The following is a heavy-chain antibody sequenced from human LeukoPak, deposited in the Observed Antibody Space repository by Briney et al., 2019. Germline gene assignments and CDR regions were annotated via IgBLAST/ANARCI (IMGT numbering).Heavy chain of an antibody. D-gene: IGHD2-15*01. CDR1: GFTFSRFG. J-gene: IGHJ4*02. V-gene: IGHV3-33*01. Sequence: GGSLRLSCAASGFTFSRFGMHWVRQAPGKGLEWVAVIWYDGSDQRYADSVKGRFTISRDNSKNALYLQMNSLRAEDTAVYYCALLTGYCTGDSCYNWGQGTLVTVSS. CDR3: ALLTGYCTGDSCYN. CDR2: IWYDGSDQ.